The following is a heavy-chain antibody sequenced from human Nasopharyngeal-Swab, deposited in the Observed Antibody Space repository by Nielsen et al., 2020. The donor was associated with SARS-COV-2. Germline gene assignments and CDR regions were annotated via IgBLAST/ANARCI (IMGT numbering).Heavy chain of an antibody. J-gene: IGHJ4*02. CDR3: ARGLVSTADFDY. D-gene: IGHD2-2*01. V-gene: IGHV1-8*03. CDR1: GYTFTSYD. Sequence: ASVKVSCKASGYTFTSYDINWVRQATGQGLEWMGWMNPNSGSTGYAQKFQGRVTITRNTSISTAYMELSSLRSEDTAVYYCARGLVSTADFDYWGQGTLVTVSS. CDR2: MNPNSGST.